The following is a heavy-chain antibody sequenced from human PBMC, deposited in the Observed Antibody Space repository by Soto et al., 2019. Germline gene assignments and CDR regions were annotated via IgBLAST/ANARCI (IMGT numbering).Heavy chain of an antibody. CDR2: MNPNSGNT. D-gene: IGHD3-10*01. J-gene: IGHJ5*02. CDR3: ARRGSTKPHENWFDP. V-gene: IGHV1-8*01. Sequence: ASVKVSCKASGYTFTSYDINWVRQATGQGLEWMGWMNPNSGNTGYAQKFQGRVTMTRNTSISTAYMELSSLRSEDTAVYYCARRGSTKPHENWFDPWGQGTLVTVSS. CDR1: GYTFTSYD.